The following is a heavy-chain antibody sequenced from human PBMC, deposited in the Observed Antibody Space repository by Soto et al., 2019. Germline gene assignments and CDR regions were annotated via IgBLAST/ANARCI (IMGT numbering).Heavy chain of an antibody. D-gene: IGHD5-12*01. J-gene: IGHJ6*02. V-gene: IGHV3-48*03. Sequence: RGSMRLSCVASGFRLSSYEMNWVRQAPGKGLEWISYISDSGNTIYYADSVQGRFTISGDIAKNSLFLQMDSLGAEDTAVYYCARVRYSGYEDGMDVWGQGTTVTVSS. CDR3: ARVRYSGYEDGMDV. CDR2: ISDSGNTI. CDR1: GFRLSSYE.